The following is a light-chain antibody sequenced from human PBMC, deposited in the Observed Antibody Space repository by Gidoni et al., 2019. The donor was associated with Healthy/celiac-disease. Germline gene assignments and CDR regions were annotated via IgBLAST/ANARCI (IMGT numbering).Light chain of an antibody. CDR2: AAS. J-gene: IGKJ5*01. Sequence: DIQMTQSPSSLSASVGDRVTITCRASQSISSYLNWYQQKPGKAPKLLIYAASSLQSGVPSRFSGSGSCTDFTLTISSLQPADFATYYCQQSYSTPPAFGQGTRLEIK. CDR1: QSISSY. CDR3: QQSYSTPPA. V-gene: IGKV1-39*01.